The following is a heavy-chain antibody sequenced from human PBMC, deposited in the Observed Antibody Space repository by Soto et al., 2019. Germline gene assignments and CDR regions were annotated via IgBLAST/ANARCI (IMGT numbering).Heavy chain of an antibody. Sequence: ESGPTLVNPTQTLTLTCTFSGFSLSTSGMCVSWIRQPPGKALEWLALIDWDDDKYYSTSLKTRLTISKDTSKNQVVLTMTNMDPVDTATYYCARMVGYYDSSGYSFDYWGQGTLVTVSS. V-gene: IGHV2-70*01. D-gene: IGHD3-22*01. CDR2: IDWDDDK. CDR1: GFSLSTSGMC. J-gene: IGHJ4*02. CDR3: ARMVGYYDSSGYSFDY.